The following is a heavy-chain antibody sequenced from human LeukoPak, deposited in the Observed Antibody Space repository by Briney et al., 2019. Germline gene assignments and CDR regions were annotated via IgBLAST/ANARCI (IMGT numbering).Heavy chain of an antibody. Sequence: PGRSLRLSCAASGFTFSSYAMHWVRQAPGKGLEWVAVISYDGSNKYYADSVKGRFTISRDNSKNTLYLQMNSLRAEDTAVYYCARGSTVTIPDYWGQGTLVTVPS. CDR3: ARGSTVTIPDY. CDR2: ISYDGSNK. V-gene: IGHV3-30-3*01. J-gene: IGHJ4*02. D-gene: IGHD4-17*01. CDR1: GFTFSSYA.